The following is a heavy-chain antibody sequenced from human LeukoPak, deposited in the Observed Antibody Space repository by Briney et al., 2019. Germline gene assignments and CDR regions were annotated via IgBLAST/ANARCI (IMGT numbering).Heavy chain of an antibody. CDR3: ARDRFLEWQTPNWFDP. J-gene: IGHJ5*02. CDR2: IIPIFGTA. D-gene: IGHD3-3*01. V-gene: IGHV1-69*13. CDR1: GGTFSSYA. Sequence: VKVSCKASGGTFSSYAISWVRQAPGQGLEWMGGIIPIFGTANYAQKFQGRVTITTDESTSTAYMELSSLRSEDTAVYYCARDRFLEWQTPNWFDPWGQGTLVTVSS.